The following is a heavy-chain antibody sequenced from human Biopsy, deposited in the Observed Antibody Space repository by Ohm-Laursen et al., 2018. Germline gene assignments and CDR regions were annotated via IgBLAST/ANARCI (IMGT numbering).Heavy chain of an antibody. V-gene: IGHV1-24*01. D-gene: IGHD1-1*01. CDR1: GYTLTELS. Sequence: SVKVSCNISGYTLTELSMHWVRQAPGKGLEWMGGFAPENGKTVYAQNFQARVSMTEDTSTDTAYMELRSLRSEDTAVYYCAADINVWNVNYWGQGTQVTVSS. J-gene: IGHJ4*02. CDR2: FAPENGKT. CDR3: AADINVWNVNY.